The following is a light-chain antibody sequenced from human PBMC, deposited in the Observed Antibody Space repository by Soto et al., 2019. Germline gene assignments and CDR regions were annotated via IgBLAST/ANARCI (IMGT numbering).Light chain of an antibody. V-gene: IGKV1-5*01. CDR1: QSISSW. CDR2: DAS. J-gene: IGKJ2*01. CDR3: QQYTSYLYT. Sequence: DIQMTQSPSTLSASVGDRVTITCRASQSISSWLAWYQQKPGKAPKLLIYDASSLESGVPSRFSGSGSGTESTLTISSLQPDDFATYYCQQYTSYLYTFGQGTKLEIK.